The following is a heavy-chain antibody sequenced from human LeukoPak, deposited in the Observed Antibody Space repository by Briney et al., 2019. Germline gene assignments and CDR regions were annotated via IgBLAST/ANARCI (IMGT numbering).Heavy chain of an antibody. CDR2: INHSGST. J-gene: IGHJ6*03. D-gene: IGHD2-15*01. Sequence: SETLSLTCAVYGGSFSGYYWSWIRQPPGKGLEWIGEINHSGSTNYNPSLKSRVSISVDTSKNQFSLKLSSVTAADTAVYYCARGYCSGGSCYSYYYYNYMDVWGKGTTVTVSS. CDR1: GGSFSGYY. CDR3: ARGYCSGGSCYSYYYYNYMDV. V-gene: IGHV4-34*01.